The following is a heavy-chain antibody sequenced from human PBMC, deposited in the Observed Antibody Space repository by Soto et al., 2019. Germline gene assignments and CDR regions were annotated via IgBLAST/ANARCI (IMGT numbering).Heavy chain of an antibody. CDR3: AQTLGSAVAGPGRFDL. J-gene: IGHJ2*01. CDR1: GGTFNRYA. D-gene: IGHD6-19*01. Sequence: QVQLVQSGAEVKKPGSSVKVSCKASGGTFNRYAISWLRQAPGQGPEWMGGITPMFGIGNYAQKFQGRVPITGDESTTTVHMELRRLTCEDTAVYYCAQTLGSAVAGPGRFDLWGRGTRVIVSS. CDR2: ITPMFGIG. V-gene: IGHV1-69*12.